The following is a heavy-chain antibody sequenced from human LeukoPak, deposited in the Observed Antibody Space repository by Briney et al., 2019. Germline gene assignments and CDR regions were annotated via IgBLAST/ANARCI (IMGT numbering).Heavy chain of an antibody. V-gene: IGHV3-30*18. D-gene: IGHD3-10*01. CDR2: ISNDGSNK. J-gene: IGHJ3*02. Sequence: GGSLGLFCVASGFTFRSYGMHWGRHAPRKGLEWVAVISNDGSNKYYADSVKGRFTISRDNSKNTLYLQMSRLRAEDTAVYYCAKGRGAFDIWGQGTMVTVSS. CDR3: AKGRGAFDI. CDR1: GFTFRSYG.